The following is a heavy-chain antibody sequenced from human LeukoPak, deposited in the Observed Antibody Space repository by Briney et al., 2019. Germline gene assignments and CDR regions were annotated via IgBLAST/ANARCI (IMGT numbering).Heavy chain of an antibody. J-gene: IGHJ3*02. D-gene: IGHD1-26*01. CDR2: FDPEDGET. CDR3: ATGGVEWEPKAGAFDI. V-gene: IGHV1-24*01. Sequence: GASVKVSCKVSRYTLTELSMHWVRQAPGKGLEWMGGFDPEDGETIYAQKFQGRVTMTEDTSTDTAYMELSSLRSEDTAVYYCATGGVEWEPKAGAFDIWGQGTMVTVSS. CDR1: RYTLTELS.